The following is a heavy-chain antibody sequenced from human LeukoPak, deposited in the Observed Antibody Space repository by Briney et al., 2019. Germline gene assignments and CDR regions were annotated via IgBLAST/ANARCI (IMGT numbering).Heavy chain of an antibody. D-gene: IGHD5-18*01. J-gene: IGHJ4*02. CDR2: INPNSGGT. CDR3: ARGLGYSYGQYYFDY. CDR1: GYTFTGYY. Sequence: ASVMVSCKASGYTFTGYYMHWVRQAPGQGLEWMGRINPNSGGTNYAQKFQGRVTMTRDTSISTAYMELSRLRSDDTAVYYCARGLGYSYGQYYFDYWGQGTLVTVSS. V-gene: IGHV1-2*06.